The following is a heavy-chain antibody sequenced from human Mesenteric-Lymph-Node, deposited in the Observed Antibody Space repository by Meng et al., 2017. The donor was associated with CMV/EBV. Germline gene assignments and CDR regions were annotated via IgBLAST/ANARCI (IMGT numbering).Heavy chain of an antibody. J-gene: IGHJ6*02. CDR2: INTKTDST. D-gene: IGHD6-13*01. Sequence: ASVKVSCKASGYTITDYSLHWLRQAPGQRLEWMGWINTKTDSTNYPQNFRGRVTMTRDTSTNTAYMELRSLRSDDTAVYYCARDRLSSWYSHGYYYYYGMDVWGQGTTVTVSS. V-gene: IGHV1-2*02. CDR3: ARDRLSSWYSHGYYYYYGMDV. CDR1: GYTITDYS.